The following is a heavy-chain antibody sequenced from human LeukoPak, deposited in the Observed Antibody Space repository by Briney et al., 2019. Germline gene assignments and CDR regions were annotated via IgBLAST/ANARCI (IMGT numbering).Heavy chain of an antibody. Sequence: PSETLSLTCTVSGYSITSGYYWGWIRQPPGKGLEWIASIYHSGGTYYNPSLKSRVTISVDTSKNQFSLKVTSVTAADTAVYYCARVVTGGLYYFDSWGQGTLVTVSS. J-gene: IGHJ4*02. CDR1: GYSITSGYY. D-gene: IGHD2-21*02. CDR3: ARVVTGGLYYFDS. CDR2: IYHSGGT. V-gene: IGHV4-38-2*02.